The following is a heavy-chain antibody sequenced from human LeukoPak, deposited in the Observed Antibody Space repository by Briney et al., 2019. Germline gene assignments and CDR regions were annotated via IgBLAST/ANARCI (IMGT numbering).Heavy chain of an antibody. CDR3: ARDRGDWSYYYGMDV. CDR1: GGSISSYY. D-gene: IGHD3/OR15-3a*01. V-gene: IGHV4-59*01. CDR2: IYYSGST. Sequence: SETLSLTCTVSGGSISSYYCSWIRQPPGKGLEWIGYIYYSGSTNYNPSLKSRVTISVDTSKNQFSLKLSSVTAADTAVYYCARDRGDWSYYYGMDVWGQGTTVTVSS. J-gene: IGHJ6*02.